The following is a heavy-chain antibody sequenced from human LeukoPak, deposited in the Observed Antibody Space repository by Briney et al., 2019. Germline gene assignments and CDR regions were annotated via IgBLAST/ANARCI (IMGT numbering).Heavy chain of an antibody. CDR1: GGSISSGGYY. D-gene: IGHD6-25*01. Sequence: SQTLSLTCTVSGGSISSGGYYWSWIRQPPGKGLEWIGYIYHSGSTYYNPSLKSRVTISVDRSKNQFSLKLSSVTAADTAVYYCASIAAYYYYMDVWGKGTTVTVSS. J-gene: IGHJ6*03. CDR3: ASIAAYYYYMDV. CDR2: IYHSGST. V-gene: IGHV4-30-2*01.